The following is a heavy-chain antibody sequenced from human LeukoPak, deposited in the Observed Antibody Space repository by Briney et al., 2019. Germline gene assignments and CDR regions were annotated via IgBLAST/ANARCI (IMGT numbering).Heavy chain of an antibody. CDR3: ARVGMSSGWFDYYYYYMDV. V-gene: IGHV3-48*04. CDR2: ISSSSSTI. J-gene: IGHJ6*03. D-gene: IGHD6-19*01. CDR1: GFTFSSYS. Sequence: PGGSLRLSCAASGFTFSSYSMNWVRQAPGKGQEWVSYISSSSSTIYYADSVKGRFTISRDNAKNSLYLQMNSLRAEDTAVYYCARVGMSSGWFDYYYYYMDVWGKGTTVTVSS.